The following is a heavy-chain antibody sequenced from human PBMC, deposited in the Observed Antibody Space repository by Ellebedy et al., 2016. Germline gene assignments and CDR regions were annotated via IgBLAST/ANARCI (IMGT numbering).Heavy chain of an antibody. Sequence: GESLKISCVASGLTFSSYWIHWVRQAPGKGLEWVADIKPDGSVTYYVDYVRGRLTISRDNARSSVYLQLNSLRVEDTAVYHCARDLTASGTLDYWGRGTLVTVSS. CDR1: GLTFSSYW. V-gene: IGHV3-7*03. CDR2: IKPDGSVT. J-gene: IGHJ4*02. CDR3: ARDLTASGTLDY. D-gene: IGHD3-9*01.